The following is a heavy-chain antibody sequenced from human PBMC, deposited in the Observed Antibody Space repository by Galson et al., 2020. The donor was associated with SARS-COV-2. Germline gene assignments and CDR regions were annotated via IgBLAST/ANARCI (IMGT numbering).Heavy chain of an antibody. V-gene: IGHV3-43*01. J-gene: IGHJ4*02. D-gene: IGHD1-26*01. CDR1: GFTFDDYT. CDR2: ISWDGGST. CDR3: AKDSGVAHNYFDY. Sequence: GGSMRLSCAASGFTFDDYTMHWVRQAPGKGLEWVSLISWDGGSTYYADSVKGRFTISRDNSKNSLYLQMNSLRTEDTALYYCAKDSGVAHNYFDYWGQGTLVTVSS.